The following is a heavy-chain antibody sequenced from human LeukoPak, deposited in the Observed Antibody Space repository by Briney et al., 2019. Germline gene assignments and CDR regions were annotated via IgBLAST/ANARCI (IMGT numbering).Heavy chain of an antibody. CDR1: GCSISSYY. CDR3: ARVPAATPYYYGMDV. Sequence: SETLSLTCTVSGCSISSYYWSWIRQPPGKGLEWIGYIYYSGSTNYNPSLKSRVTISVDTSKNQFSLKLSSVTAADTAVYYCARVPAATPYYYGMDVWGQGTTVTVSS. CDR2: IYYSGST. D-gene: IGHD2-2*01. J-gene: IGHJ6*02. V-gene: IGHV4-59*08.